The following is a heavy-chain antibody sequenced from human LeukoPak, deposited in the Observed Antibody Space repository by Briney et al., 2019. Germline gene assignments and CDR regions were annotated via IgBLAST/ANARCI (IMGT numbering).Heavy chain of an antibody. D-gene: IGHD2-2*01. J-gene: IGHJ6*03. CDR3: AREGIVVVPAAQIDYYYMDV. CDR2: VSDSGST. V-gene: IGHV4-59*01. CDR1: GGSISNYY. Sequence: PSETLSLTCTVSGGSISNYYWSWIRQPPGKRLEWMGYVSDSGSTNYNPSLKSRVAISVDTSKNQFSLNLNSVTAADTAVYYCAREGIVVVPAAQIDYYYMDVWGKGTTVTVSS.